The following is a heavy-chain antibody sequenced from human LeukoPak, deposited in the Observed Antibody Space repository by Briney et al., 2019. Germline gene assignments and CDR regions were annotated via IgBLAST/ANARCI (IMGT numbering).Heavy chain of an antibody. V-gene: IGHV1-2*02. Sequence: ASVKVSCKASGYTFTSYGISWVRQAPGQGLEWMGWINPNSGGTNYAQKFQGRVTMTRDTSISTAYMELSRLRSDDTAVYYCARAAGTLHHYWGQGTLVTVSS. D-gene: IGHD6-13*01. CDR1: GYTFTSYG. J-gene: IGHJ4*02. CDR2: INPNSGGT. CDR3: ARAAGTLHHY.